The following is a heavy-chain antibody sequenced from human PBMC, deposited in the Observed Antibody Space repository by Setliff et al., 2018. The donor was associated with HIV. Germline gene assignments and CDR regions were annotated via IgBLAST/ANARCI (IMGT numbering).Heavy chain of an antibody. Sequence: PSETLSLTCSVPSGSISVYYWSWARQPPGRGLEWIGYVSYSGSTSYNPTLNSRVTMSVDTSRDQFSLKLSSVTAADTAVYHCARGRDTAMARLGIYFDYWGQGTLVTVSS. CDR1: SGSISVYY. CDR3: ARGRDTAMARLGIYFDY. D-gene: IGHD5-18*01. CDR2: VSYSGST. V-gene: IGHV4-59*01. J-gene: IGHJ4*02.